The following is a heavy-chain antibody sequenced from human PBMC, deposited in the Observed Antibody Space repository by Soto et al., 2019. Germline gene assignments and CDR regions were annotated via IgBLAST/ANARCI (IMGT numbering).Heavy chain of an antibody. D-gene: IGHD2-2*01. Sequence: ASVKGSCKASGYTFTDSYMYWVRQAPGQGLEWMGWINPDSGGTNYAQRFQGRVTMTRDPSTRTAYMDLTRLRSDDTAVYYCASPGGLGSMPRRSLHYWGQGTLGTVFS. V-gene: IGHV1-2*02. CDR2: INPDSGGT. CDR3: ASPGGLGSMPRRSLHY. CDR1: GYTFTDSY. J-gene: IGHJ4*02.